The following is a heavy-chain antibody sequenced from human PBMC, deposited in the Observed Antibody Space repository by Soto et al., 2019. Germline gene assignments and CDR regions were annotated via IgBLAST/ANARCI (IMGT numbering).Heavy chain of an antibody. CDR1: GFTFDDYA. Sequence: EVQLVESGGGLVQPGRSLRLSCAASGFTFDDYAMHWVRQAPGKGLEWVSGISWNSGSIGYADSVKGRFTISRDNAKNSLYLQMNSLRDEDTALYYCAKGGYSYGRGWFDPWGQGTLVTVSS. D-gene: IGHD5-18*01. J-gene: IGHJ5*02. CDR3: AKGGYSYGRGWFDP. CDR2: ISWNSGSI. V-gene: IGHV3-9*01.